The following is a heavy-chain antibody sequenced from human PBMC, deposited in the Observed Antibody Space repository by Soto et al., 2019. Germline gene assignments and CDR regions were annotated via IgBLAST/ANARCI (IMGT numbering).Heavy chain of an antibody. D-gene: IGHD6-19*01. CDR3: GKERRGSGWSVCNF. Sequence: EVQLLESGGGLAQPGGYLRLSCKASGFTFRDYAMNWVRQAPGKGLEWVADISGSGDDARYADSVKGRFTISRDNSRNTLFLQMNRLRVDDTAVYFCGKERRGSGWSVCNFWGPGTLVTVSS. CDR2: ISGSGDDA. J-gene: IGHJ4*02. CDR1: GFTFRDYA. V-gene: IGHV3-23*01.